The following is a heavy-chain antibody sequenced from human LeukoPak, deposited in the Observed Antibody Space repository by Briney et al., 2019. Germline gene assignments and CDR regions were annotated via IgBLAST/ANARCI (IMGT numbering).Heavy chain of an antibody. V-gene: IGHV5-51*01. D-gene: IGHD5-24*01. Sequence: KHGESLKISCKGSGYSFTSYWIGWVRQMPGKGLEWMGIIYPGDSDIRYSPSFQGQVTISADKSISTAYLQWSSLKASDTAMYYCASNVEMATITWQDAFDIWGQGTMVTVSS. J-gene: IGHJ3*02. CDR3: ASNVEMATITWQDAFDI. CDR2: IYPGDSDI. CDR1: GYSFTSYW.